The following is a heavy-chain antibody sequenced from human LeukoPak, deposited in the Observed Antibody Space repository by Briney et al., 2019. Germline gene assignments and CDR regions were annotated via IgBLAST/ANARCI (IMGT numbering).Heavy chain of an antibody. D-gene: IGHD6-13*01. CDR2: IYYSGST. J-gene: IGHJ5*02. CDR1: GGSISSHY. V-gene: IGHV4-59*11. CDR3: ARVQAAAGTGNWFDP. Sequence: PPETLSLTCTFSGGSISSHYWSWIRQPPGKGLEWIGYIYYSGSTNYNPSLKSRGTISVDTSKNQFSLKLSSVTAADTAVYYCARVQAAAGTGNWFDPWGQGTLVTVSS.